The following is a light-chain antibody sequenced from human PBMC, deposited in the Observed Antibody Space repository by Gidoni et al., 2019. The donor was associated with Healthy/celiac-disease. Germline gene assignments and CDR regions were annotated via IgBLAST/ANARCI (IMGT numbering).Light chain of an antibody. CDR3: QQSYSTPPYT. CDR1: QSVLYSSNNKNY. V-gene: IGKV4-1*01. Sequence: DIVMTQSPDSLAVSLGERATINCKSSQSVLYSSNNKNYLAWYQQKPGQPPKLLIYWASTRESGVPDRFSCSGSGTDFTLTISSLQAEDVAVYYCQQSYSTPPYTFGQGTKLEIK. J-gene: IGKJ2*01. CDR2: WAS.